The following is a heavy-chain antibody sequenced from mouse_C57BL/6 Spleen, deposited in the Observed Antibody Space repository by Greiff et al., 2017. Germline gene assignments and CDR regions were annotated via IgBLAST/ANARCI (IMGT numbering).Heavy chain of an antibody. CDR1: GFTFSDYG. Sequence: EVQVVESGGGLVKPGGSLKLSCAASGFTFSDYGMHWVRQAPEKGLEWVAYISSGSSTIYYADTVKGRFTISRDNAKNTLFLQMTSLRSEDTAMYYCAREGITKAMDYWGQGTSVTVSS. CDR3: AREGITKAMDY. V-gene: IGHV5-17*01. J-gene: IGHJ4*01. D-gene: IGHD2-4*01. CDR2: ISSGSSTI.